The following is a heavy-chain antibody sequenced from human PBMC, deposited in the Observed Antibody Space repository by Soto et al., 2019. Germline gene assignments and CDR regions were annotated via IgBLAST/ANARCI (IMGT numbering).Heavy chain of an antibody. Sequence: QVQLQQWGAGLLKPSETLSLTCAVYGGSFSGYYWSWIRQPPGKGLEWIGEINHSGSTNYNPSLKSRVTISVDTSKNQVSLKLSSVTAADTAVYYCARGLGYYDSSGYYPYYWGQGTLVTVSS. D-gene: IGHD3-22*01. CDR1: GGSFSGYY. CDR2: INHSGST. V-gene: IGHV4-34*01. J-gene: IGHJ4*02. CDR3: ARGLGYYDSSGYYPYY.